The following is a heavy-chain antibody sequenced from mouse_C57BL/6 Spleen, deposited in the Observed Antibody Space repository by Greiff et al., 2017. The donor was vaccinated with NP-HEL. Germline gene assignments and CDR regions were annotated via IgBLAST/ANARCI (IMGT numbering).Heavy chain of an antibody. Sequence: VQLQQSGAELAKPGASVKLSCKASGYTFTSYWMHWVKQRPGQGLEWIGYINPSSGYTKYNQKFKDKATLTADKSSSTAYMQLSSLTYEDSAVYYCARNYYGSSYGFAYRGQGTLVTVSA. CDR2: INPSSGYT. J-gene: IGHJ3*01. CDR3: ARNYYGSSYGFAY. CDR1: GYTFTSYW. D-gene: IGHD1-1*01. V-gene: IGHV1-7*01.